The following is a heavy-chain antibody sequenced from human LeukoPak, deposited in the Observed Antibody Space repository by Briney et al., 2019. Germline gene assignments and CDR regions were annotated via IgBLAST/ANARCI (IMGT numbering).Heavy chain of an antibody. J-gene: IGHJ4*02. Sequence: PGGSLRLSCAASGFTFSSYAMYWVRQAPGKGLEWVAVISYDGSNKYYADSVKGRFTISRDNAKNSLYLQMKSLRAEDTAVYYWARDRATYYDSSGPLDYWGQGTLVTVSS. V-gene: IGHV3-30*07. CDR3: ARDRATYYDSSGPLDY. CDR1: GFTFSSYA. CDR2: ISYDGSNK. D-gene: IGHD3-22*01.